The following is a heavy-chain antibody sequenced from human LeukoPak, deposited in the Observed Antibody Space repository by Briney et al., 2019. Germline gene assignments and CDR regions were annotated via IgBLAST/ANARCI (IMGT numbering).Heavy chain of an antibody. V-gene: IGHV3-48*01. D-gene: IGHD6-19*01. CDR3: ARDRDIAVADYFDY. CDR2: ISSSSSTI. Sequence: GGSLRLSCAASGFTFSSYSMNWVRQAPGKGLEWVSYISSSSSTIYYADSVKGRFTISRDNATNSLYLQMNSLRAEDTAVYYCARDRDIAVADYFDYWGQGTLVTVSS. CDR1: GFTFSSYS. J-gene: IGHJ4*02.